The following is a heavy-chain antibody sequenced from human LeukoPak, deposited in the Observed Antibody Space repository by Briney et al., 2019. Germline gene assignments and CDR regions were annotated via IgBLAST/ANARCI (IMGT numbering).Heavy chain of an antibody. Sequence: PGVSLRLSCAASGFTFSSYWMSWVRQAPGKGLEWVANIKQDGSEKYYVDSVKGRFTISRDNAKNSLYLQMNSLRAEDTAVYYCAGSVYCSSTSCARFDPWGRGTLVTVSS. D-gene: IGHD2-2*01. CDR2: IKQDGSEK. J-gene: IGHJ5*02. CDR3: AGSVYCSSTSCARFDP. V-gene: IGHV3-7*01. CDR1: GFTFSSYW.